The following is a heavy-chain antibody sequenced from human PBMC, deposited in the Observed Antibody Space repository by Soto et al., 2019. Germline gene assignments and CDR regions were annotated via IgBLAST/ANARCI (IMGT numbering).Heavy chain of an antibody. CDR1: GGSISSGDYY. V-gene: IGHV4-30-4*01. D-gene: IGHD3-3*01. CDR2: IYYSGST. Sequence: QVQLQESGPGLVKPSQTLSLTCTVSGGSISSGDYYWSWIRQPPGKGLEWIGYIYYSGSTYYNPSLKSRVTISVDTSKNQFSLKLSSVTAADTAVYYCARDQRRFLEWLDAFDIWGQGTMVTVSS. J-gene: IGHJ3*02. CDR3: ARDQRRFLEWLDAFDI.